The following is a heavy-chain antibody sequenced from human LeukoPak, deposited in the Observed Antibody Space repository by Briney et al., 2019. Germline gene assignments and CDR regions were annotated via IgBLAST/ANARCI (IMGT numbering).Heavy chain of an antibody. V-gene: IGHV1-8*03. CDR2: MNPNSGNT. Sequence: GASVKVSCKASGYTFTSYDINWVRQATGQGLEWMGWMNPNSGNTGYAQKFQGRVTITRNTSISTAYMELSSLRSEDTAVYYCARKLRVLRFLESDYYYYYYMDVWGKGTTVTVSS. CDR1: GYTFTSYD. D-gene: IGHD3-3*01. J-gene: IGHJ6*03. CDR3: ARKLRVLRFLESDYYYYYYMDV.